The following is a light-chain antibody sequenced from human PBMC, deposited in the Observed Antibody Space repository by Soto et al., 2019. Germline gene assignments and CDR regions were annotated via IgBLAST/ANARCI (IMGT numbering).Light chain of an antibody. Sequence: AIRMTQSPSSLSASTGDRVTITCRASQGISSYLAWYQQKPGKAPTLLIYAASTLQSGVPSRFSGSGSGTDSTLTSSCLQSEDGATYYDQQDYSYSTFGQGTKVEIK. CDR3: QQDYSYST. V-gene: IGKV1-8*01. J-gene: IGKJ1*01. CDR1: QGISSY. CDR2: AAS.